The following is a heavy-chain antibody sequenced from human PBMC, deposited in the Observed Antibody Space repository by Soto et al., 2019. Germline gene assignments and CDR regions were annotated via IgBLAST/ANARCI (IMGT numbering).Heavy chain of an antibody. CDR2: TYYRSKWYS. CDR3: PRGPSPLAY. D-gene: IGHD6-6*01. Sequence: QVQLQQSGPGLLKPSQTLSLTCAVSGDSVSSNSAAWNWIRQSPSRGLEWLGRTYYRSKWYSYYAESVKGRITINADTSKNQFSLHLNSVTPQDTAVYYCPRGPSPLAYWGRGTVVTVSS. V-gene: IGHV6-1*01. J-gene: IGHJ4*02. CDR1: GDSVSSNSAA.